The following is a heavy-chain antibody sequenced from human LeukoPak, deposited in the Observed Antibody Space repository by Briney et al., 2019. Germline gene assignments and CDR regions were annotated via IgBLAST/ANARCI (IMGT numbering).Heavy chain of an antibody. J-gene: IGHJ4*02. CDR3: AKDAGTTYYFDY. D-gene: IGHD2/OR15-2a*01. Sequence: GGSLRLSCAASGFTFSSYGMHWVRQAPGKGLEWVAFIRNDGSNKYYADSVKGRFTISRDNSKNTLYLQMNSLRAEDTAVYYCAKDAGTTYYFDYWGQGTLVTVSS. CDR1: GFTFSSYG. CDR2: IRNDGSNK. V-gene: IGHV3-30*02.